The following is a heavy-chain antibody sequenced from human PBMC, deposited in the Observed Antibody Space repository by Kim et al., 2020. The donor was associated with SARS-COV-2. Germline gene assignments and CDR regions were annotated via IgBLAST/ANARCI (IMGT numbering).Heavy chain of an antibody. CDR3: ARDGSYPSSGWFDP. J-gene: IGHJ5*02. CDR1: GGNFSSYA. V-gene: IGHV1-69*13. D-gene: IGHD3-16*02. Sequence: SVKVSCKASGGNFSSYAISWVRQAPGQGLEWMGGIIPIFGTANYAQKFQGRVTMTADESTSTAYMELSSLRSKDTAVYYCARDGSYPSSGWFDPWGQGTLVTVSS. CDR2: IIPIFGTA.